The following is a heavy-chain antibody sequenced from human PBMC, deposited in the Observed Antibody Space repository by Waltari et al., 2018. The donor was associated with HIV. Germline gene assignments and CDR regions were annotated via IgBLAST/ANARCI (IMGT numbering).Heavy chain of an antibody. J-gene: IGHJ4*02. V-gene: IGHV3-7*01. CDR2: IKQDGSEK. CDR1: GFTLSSHW. D-gene: IGHD3-9*01. Sequence: EVQLVESGGGLVQPGGSLRLSCAASGFTLSSHWMSWVRKAPGKGLEWVANIKQDGSEKYYVDSVKGRFTISRDNAKNSLYLQMNSLRAEDTAVYYCARDRHYDILTGSYFDYWGQGTLVTVSS. CDR3: ARDRHYDILTGSYFDY.